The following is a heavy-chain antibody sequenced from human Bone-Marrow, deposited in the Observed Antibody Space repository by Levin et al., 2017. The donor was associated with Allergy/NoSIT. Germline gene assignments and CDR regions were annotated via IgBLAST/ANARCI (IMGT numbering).Heavy chain of an antibody. CDR1: GGSISSYY. D-gene: IGHD3-10*01. J-gene: IGHJ4*02. CDR3: ARLYYYGSGSDFDY. V-gene: IGHV4-59*01. CDR2: IYYSGST. Sequence: ESLKISCTVSGGSISSYYWSWIRQPPGKGLEWIGYIYYSGSTNYNPSLKSRVAISLDTSKNQFSLKLSSVTAADTAVYYCARLYYYGSGSDFDYWGQGTLVTVSS.